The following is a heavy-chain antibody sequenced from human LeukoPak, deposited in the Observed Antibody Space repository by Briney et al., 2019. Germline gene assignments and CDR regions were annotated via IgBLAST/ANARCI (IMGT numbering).Heavy chain of an antibody. D-gene: IGHD4-17*01. V-gene: IGHV3-23*01. CDR3: AKGTRKTTVTTYFDY. CDR2: ISGSGGST. Sequence: GGSLRLSCAASGFTFSSYAMSWVRQAPGKGLEWVSAISGSGGSTYYADSVKGRFTFSRDNSKNTLYLQMNSLRAEDTAVYYCAKGTRKTTVTTYFDYWGQGTLVTVSS. CDR1: GFTFSSYA. J-gene: IGHJ4*02.